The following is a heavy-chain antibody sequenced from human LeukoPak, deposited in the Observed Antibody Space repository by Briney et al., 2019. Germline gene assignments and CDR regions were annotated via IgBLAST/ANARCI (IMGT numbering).Heavy chain of an antibody. CDR1: GFTFSSYG. CDR2: ISYDGNNK. J-gene: IGHJ4*02. V-gene: IGHV3-30*03. D-gene: IGHD3-10*01. CDR3: ARDLVGYNYGSGSPDY. Sequence: GGSLRLSCAASGFTFSSYGMHWVRQAPGKGLEWVAVISYDGNNKYYADSVKGRFTMSRDNSKNTLYLQTNSLRAEDTAVYYCARDLVGYNYGSGSPDYWGQGTLVTVSS.